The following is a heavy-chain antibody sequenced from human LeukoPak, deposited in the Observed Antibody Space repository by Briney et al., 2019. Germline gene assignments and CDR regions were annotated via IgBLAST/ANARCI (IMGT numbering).Heavy chain of an antibody. Sequence: GGSLRLSCAASGFTLSSYSMNWVRQAPGKGLEWVSSISSSSSYIYYADSVKGRFTISRDNAKNSLYLQMNSLRAEDTAVYCCARMSGAVAGYWGQGTLVTVSS. CDR3: ARMSGAVAGY. J-gene: IGHJ4*02. CDR1: GFTLSSYS. CDR2: ISSSSSYI. D-gene: IGHD6-19*01. V-gene: IGHV3-21*01.